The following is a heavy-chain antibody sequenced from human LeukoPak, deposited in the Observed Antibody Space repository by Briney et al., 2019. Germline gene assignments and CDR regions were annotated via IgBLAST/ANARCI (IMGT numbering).Heavy chain of an antibody. CDR3: ARGGGLDV. D-gene: IGHD3-16*01. Sequence: PGGSLRLSCAASGFTFDDYGMNWARQAPGKGLEWVASINHNGNVNYYVDSVKGRFTISRDNAKNSLYLQMSNLRAEDTAVYFCARGGGLDVWGQGATVTVSS. J-gene: IGHJ6*02. CDR1: GFTFDDYG. CDR2: INHNGNVN. V-gene: IGHV3-7*03.